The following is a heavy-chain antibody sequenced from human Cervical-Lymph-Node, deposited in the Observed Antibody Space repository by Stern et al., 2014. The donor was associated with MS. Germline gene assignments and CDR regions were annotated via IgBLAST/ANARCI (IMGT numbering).Heavy chain of an antibody. J-gene: IGHJ4*02. CDR3: ARGHIPYAYNYLFDY. CDR2: AWYDGSTA. D-gene: IGHD5-24*01. V-gene: IGHV3-33*01. Sequence: VNLVESGGGVVQPGTSLRLSCAASGFTFSSYGMHWVRQAPGKGLEWVALAWYDGSTAYYTNSVKGRFTISRDNSKNTLSLQMNSLTAEDTAVYYCARGHIPYAYNYLFDYWGQGTLVTVSS. CDR1: GFTFSSYG.